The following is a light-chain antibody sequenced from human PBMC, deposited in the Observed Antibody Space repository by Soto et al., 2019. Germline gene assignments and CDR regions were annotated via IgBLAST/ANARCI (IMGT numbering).Light chain of an antibody. V-gene: IGKV1-5*03. CDR1: QTISSW. J-gene: IGKJ1*01. Sequence: DIKMTQSPSTLSVSVGDRVTITCRASQTISSWLAWYQQKPGKAPKLLIYNASTLKSGVPSRFSGSGSGTEFTLTISSLQPDDFATYYCQHYNSYSEAFGQGTKVDIK. CDR3: QHYNSYSEA. CDR2: NAS.